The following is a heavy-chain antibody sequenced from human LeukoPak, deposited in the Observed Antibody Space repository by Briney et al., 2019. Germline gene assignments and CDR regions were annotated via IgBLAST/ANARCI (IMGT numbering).Heavy chain of an antibody. CDR2: ITSNTRYI. J-gene: IGHJ4*02. CDR3: TGGGDPY. V-gene: IGHV3-21*04. Sequence: GGSLRLSCAASGFTFSSYTMNWVRQAPGKGLEWVSSITSNTRYIFYADSVKGRFTISRDNAKKSLYLQMNSLKTEDTAVYYCTGGGDPYWGQGTLVTVSS. D-gene: IGHD2-21*02. CDR1: GFTFSSYT.